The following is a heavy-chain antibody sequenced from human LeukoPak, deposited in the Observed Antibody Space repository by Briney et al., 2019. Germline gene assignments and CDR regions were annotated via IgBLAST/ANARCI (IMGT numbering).Heavy chain of an antibody. V-gene: IGHV3-74*01. J-gene: IGHJ4*02. CDR1: GFTFSSYL. D-gene: IGHD2-2*01. CDR3: ARVECSSTSCYRVYYFDY. Sequence: GGSLRLSCAASGFTFSSYLMHWVRQAPGTGLGWVSRMNTVGSSTSYADSVKGRFTISRDNTTNKLYLQMNSLRAEDTAVYYCARVECSSTSCYRVYYFDYWGQGTLVTVSS. CDR2: MNTVGSST.